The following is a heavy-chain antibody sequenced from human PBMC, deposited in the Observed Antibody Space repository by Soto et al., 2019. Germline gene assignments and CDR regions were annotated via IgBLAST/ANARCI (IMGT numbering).Heavy chain of an antibody. CDR1: GFTFSSYS. CDR2: CSSRSRYI. CDR3: AKATTNGGWFNPFDS. J-gene: IGHJ4*02. Sequence: EVQLVESGGGLVKPGGSLRLSCAASGFTFSSYSMNWVRQAPGKGLEWVSSCSSRSRYIYYADSVKGRFTISRDNSRDTLFLQMNSLTADDTAVYYCAKATTNGGWFNPFDSWGQGALVTVSS. D-gene: IGHD6-19*01. V-gene: IGHV3-21*04.